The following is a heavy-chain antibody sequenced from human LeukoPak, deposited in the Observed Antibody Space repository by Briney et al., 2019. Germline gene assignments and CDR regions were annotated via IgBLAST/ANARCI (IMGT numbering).Heavy chain of an antibody. CDR2: ISGSGGTT. CDR1: GFTFSIYV. V-gene: IGHV3-23*01. J-gene: IGHJ4*02. CDR3: XXXXXXXXXXARVFDY. Sequence: GGSLRLSCAASGFTFSIYVMTWVRQAPGKGLEWVSAISGSGGTTYYADSVKGRFTVSRDKSKSTLYLQMNSLRAEATAVYYXXXXXXXXXXXARVFDYWGLGALVTVSS.